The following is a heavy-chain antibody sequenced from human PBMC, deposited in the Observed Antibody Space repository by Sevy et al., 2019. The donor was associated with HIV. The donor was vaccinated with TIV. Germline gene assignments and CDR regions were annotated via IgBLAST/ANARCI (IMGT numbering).Heavy chain of an antibody. CDR2: VDPSAGNT. J-gene: IGHJ4*02. Sequence: ASVKVSCKASGDTFTNNYIHWVRQAPGQGLEWMGMVDPSAGNTTYAQKFQGRVTMTRDTSTSILYMELSSLRSEDTAVYYCIRADPDQHFDSWGQGTLVTVSS. V-gene: IGHV1-46*01. CDR3: IRADPDQHFDS. CDR1: GDTFTNNY.